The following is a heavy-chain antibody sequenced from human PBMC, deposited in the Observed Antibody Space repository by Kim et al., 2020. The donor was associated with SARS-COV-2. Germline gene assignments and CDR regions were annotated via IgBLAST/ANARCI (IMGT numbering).Heavy chain of an antibody. CDR2: IYYSGST. D-gene: IGHD2-15*01. CDR3: ARHRGPSHCSGGSCYAGDFDY. Sequence: SETLSLTCTVSGGSISSSSYYWGWIRQPPGKGLEWIGSIYYSGSTYYNPSLKSRVTISVDTSKNQFPLKPSPVTAADTAVYYCARHRGPSHCSGGSCYAGDFDYWGQGTLATVPS. CDR1: GGSISSSSYY. V-gene: IGHV4-39*01. J-gene: IGHJ4*02.